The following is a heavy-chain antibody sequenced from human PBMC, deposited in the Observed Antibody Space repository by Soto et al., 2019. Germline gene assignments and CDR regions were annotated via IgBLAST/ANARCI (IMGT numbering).Heavy chain of an antibody. D-gene: IGHD2-15*01. V-gene: IGHV1-2*02. CDR3: ARDWVVVVVAPRTGMDV. CDR2: INPNSGGT. Sequence: SVKVSCKASGYTFTGYYMHWVRQAPGQGLEWMGWINPNSGGTNYAQKFQGRVTMTRDTSISTAYMELSRLRSDDTAVYYCARDWVVVVVAPRTGMDVWGQGTTVTVSS. J-gene: IGHJ6*02. CDR1: GYTFTGYY.